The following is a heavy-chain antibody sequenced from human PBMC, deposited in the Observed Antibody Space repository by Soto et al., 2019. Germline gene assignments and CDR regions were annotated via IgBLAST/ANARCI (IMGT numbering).Heavy chain of an antibody. J-gene: IGHJ6*02. D-gene: IGHD3-10*01. V-gene: IGHV1-69*13. CDR3: ARDSMGYMVRGAYYYYGMDV. Sequence: SSVKVSCKASGGTFGSYAISCVRQAPGQVLYFMGGIIPIFGTANYAQKFQGRVTITADESTSTAYMELSSLRSEDTAVYYCARDSMGYMVRGAYYYYGMDVWGQGTTVTVSS. CDR1: GGTFGSYA. CDR2: IIPIFGTA.